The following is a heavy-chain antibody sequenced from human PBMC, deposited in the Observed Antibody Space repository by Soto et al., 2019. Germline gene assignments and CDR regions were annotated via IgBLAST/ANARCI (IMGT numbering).Heavy chain of an antibody. CDR2: IYYSGST. Sequence: SETLSLTCTVSGGSVSSGDYYWSWIRQPPGKGLEWIGHIYYSGSTSFNPSLKSRVTISVDTSKNRFSLKVNSVAAADTAVYYCARDYRVYCSGGSCYPYQDYWGQGTLVTVSS. J-gene: IGHJ4*02. CDR1: GGSVSSGDYY. D-gene: IGHD2-15*01. CDR3: ARDYRVYCSGGSCYPYQDY. V-gene: IGHV4-61*08.